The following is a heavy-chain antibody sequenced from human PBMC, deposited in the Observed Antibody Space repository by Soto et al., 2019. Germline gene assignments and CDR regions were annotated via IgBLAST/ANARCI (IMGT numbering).Heavy chain of an antibody. CDR3: ARXVXTTXXASYYXGMDV. CDR1: GGTFSSYA. V-gene: IGHV1-69*18. CDR2: IIPFIGTA. D-gene: IGHD4-17*01. Sequence: QVQLVQSGAEVKKPGSSVTVSCKASGGTFSSYAISWVRQAPGQGLEWXGRIIPFIGTANYAQKFQGRVTITADESTSTAYKELTSLRSEDTAVYYCARXVXTTXXASYYXGMDVWGQVTTVTVSS. J-gene: IGHJ6*02.